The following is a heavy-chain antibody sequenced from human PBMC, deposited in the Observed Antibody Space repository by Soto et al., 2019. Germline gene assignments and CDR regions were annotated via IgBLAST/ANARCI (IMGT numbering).Heavy chain of an antibody. Sequence: SETLSLTCTVSGGSISSYYWSWIRQPPGKGLEWIGYIYYSGSTNYNPSLKSRVTISVDTSKNQFSLKLSSVTAEDTAVYYCATRPPGERYFGVFDWWGQGTLVTVSS. D-gene: IGHD3-3*01. V-gene: IGHV4-59*12. J-gene: IGHJ4*02. CDR1: GGSISSYY. CDR3: ATRPPGERYFGVFDW. CDR2: IYYSGST.